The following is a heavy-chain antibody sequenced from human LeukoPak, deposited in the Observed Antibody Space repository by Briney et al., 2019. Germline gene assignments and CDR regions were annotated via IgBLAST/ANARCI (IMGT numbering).Heavy chain of an antibody. CDR2: ISAYNGNT. V-gene: IGHV1-18*01. J-gene: IGHJ3*02. Sequence: ASVKVSCKASGYTFTSYGIIWVRQAPGQGLEWMGWISAYNGNTNYAQKLQGRVTMTTDTSTSTAYMELRSLRSDDTAVYYCARDSWNSPTAQNDAFDIWGQGTMVTVSS. CDR1: GYTFTSYG. CDR3: ARDSWNSPTAQNDAFDI. D-gene: IGHD1-7*01.